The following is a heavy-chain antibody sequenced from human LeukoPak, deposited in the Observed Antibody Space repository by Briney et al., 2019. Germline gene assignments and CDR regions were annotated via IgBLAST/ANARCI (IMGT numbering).Heavy chain of an antibody. CDR1: GFTFSSYA. CDR2: ISGSGGST. CDR3: ALPYSGNYYLEDYFDY. Sequence: GGSLRLSCAASGFTFSSYAMSWVRQAPGKGLEWVSAISGSGGSTYYADSVKGRFTISRDNAKNTLYLQMNSLRAEDTAVYYCALPYSGNYYLEDYFDYWGQGTLVTVSS. J-gene: IGHJ4*02. V-gene: IGHV3-23*01. D-gene: IGHD1-26*01.